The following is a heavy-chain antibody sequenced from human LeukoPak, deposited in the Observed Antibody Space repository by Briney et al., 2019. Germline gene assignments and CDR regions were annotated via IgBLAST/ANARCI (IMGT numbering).Heavy chain of an antibody. J-gene: IGHJ5*01. CDR1: GGSISSYY. CDR3: ASFRGSSSWIDF. D-gene: IGHD6-13*01. CDR2: IYYSGST. V-gene: IGHV4-59*01. Sequence: SETLSLTCTVSGGSISSYYWSWIRQPPGKGLEWIGYIYYSGSTNYNPSLKSRVTMSVDTSKNQFSLKPSSVTAADTAVYYCASFRGSSSWIDFWGQGTLVTVSS.